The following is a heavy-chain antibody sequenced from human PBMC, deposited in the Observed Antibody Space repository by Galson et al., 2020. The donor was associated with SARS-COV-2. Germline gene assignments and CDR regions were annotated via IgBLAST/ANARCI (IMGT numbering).Heavy chain of an antibody. CDR3: ARLHYGEYAPEAFDI. Sequence: SETLSLTCAVSGTSISSGSYSWNWLRQPPGKGLEWIGYNSHSGGTYYNPSLKSRVTISGDRSKNQFSLRLSSVTAADTAVYYCARLHYGEYAPEAFDIWGPGTRVTVAS. V-gene: IGHV4-30-2*01. CDR1: GTSISSGSYS. D-gene: IGHD4-17*01. J-gene: IGHJ3*02. CDR2: NSHSGGT.